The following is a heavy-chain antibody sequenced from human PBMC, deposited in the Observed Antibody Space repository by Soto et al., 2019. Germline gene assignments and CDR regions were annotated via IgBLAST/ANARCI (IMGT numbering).Heavy chain of an antibody. Sequence: QVQLVQSGAEVKKPGSSVKVSCKASGGTFSSYAISWVRQAPGQGLEWMGGIIPIFGTANYAQKFQGRVTITADESTSTAYMELSSLRSEDTAVYYCAGTGYSSCWENYYGMDVWGQGTTVTVSS. J-gene: IGHJ6*02. CDR3: AGTGYSSCWENYYGMDV. D-gene: IGHD6-19*01. CDR1: GGTFSSYA. V-gene: IGHV1-69*01. CDR2: IIPIFGTA.